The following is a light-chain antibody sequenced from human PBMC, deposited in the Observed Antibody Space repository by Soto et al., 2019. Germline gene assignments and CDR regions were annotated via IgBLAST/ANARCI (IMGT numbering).Light chain of an antibody. J-gene: IGKJ4*01. CDR3: QQYNNWPPLT. CDR1: QSISSS. Sequence: EIVMTQSPATLSVSPGERATLSCRASQSISSSLAWYQQKPGQPPRLLIYETSTRATGIPARFSGGGSGTEFTLTISSLQSEDSAVYYCQQYNNWPPLTVGGGTKVDIK. CDR2: ETS. V-gene: IGKV3-15*01.